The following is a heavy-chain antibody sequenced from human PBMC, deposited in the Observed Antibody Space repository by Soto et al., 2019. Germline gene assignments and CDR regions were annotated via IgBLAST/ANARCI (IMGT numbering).Heavy chain of an antibody. CDR1: GFSLSNARMG. Sequence: SGPTLVNPTETLTLTCTVSGFSLSNARMGVSWIRQPPGKALEWLAHIFSNDEKSYSTSLKSRLTISKDTSKSQVVLTMTNMDPVDTATYYCARIPYYDFWSRWFDPWGQGTLVTVSS. CDR3: ARIPYYDFWSRWFDP. D-gene: IGHD3-3*01. CDR2: IFSNDEK. J-gene: IGHJ5*02. V-gene: IGHV2-26*01.